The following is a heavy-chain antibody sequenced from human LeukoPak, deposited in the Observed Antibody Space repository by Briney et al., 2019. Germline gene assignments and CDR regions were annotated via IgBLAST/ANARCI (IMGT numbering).Heavy chain of an antibody. CDR1: GFTFSDYY. J-gene: IGHJ6*03. D-gene: IGHD2-15*01. Sequence: GGSLRLSCAASGFTFSDYYMSWIRQAPGKGLEWVSYISSSGSTIYYADSVKGRFTICRDNAKNPLYLQMNSLRAEDTAVYYCTRDATDYYYYYMDVWGKGTTVTVSS. CDR3: TRDATDYYYYYMDV. V-gene: IGHV3-11*04. CDR2: ISSSGSTI.